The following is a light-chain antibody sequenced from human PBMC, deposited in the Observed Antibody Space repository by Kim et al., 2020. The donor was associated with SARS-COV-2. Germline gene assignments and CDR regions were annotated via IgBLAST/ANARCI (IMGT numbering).Light chain of an antibody. V-gene: IGKV3-11*01. CDR2: DAF. CDR3: QQRSYWPRT. J-gene: IGKJ1*01. Sequence: EVVLTQSPATLSLSPGERATLSCRASQSVSTDLAWYQQKPGQAPRLVIYDAFNRATGIPARFSGSGSGTDFTLTISSLEPEDFAVYYCQQRSYWPRTFGQGTKVDIK. CDR1: QSVSTD.